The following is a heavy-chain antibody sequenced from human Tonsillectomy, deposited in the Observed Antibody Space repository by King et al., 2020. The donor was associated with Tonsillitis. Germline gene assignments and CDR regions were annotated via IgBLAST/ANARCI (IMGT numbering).Heavy chain of an antibody. CDR1: GGSISRYY. V-gene: IGHV4-59*01. J-gene: IGHJ4*02. CDR2: IYNSGST. Sequence: MPLQESGPALVKPSETLSLTCTVSGGSISRYYWSWIRQPPGKGLEWIGYIYNSGSTTFNPSFKSRVTMSVDTSKNQFSLKLSSVTAADTAVYYCARDASDSFFDYWGQGTLVTVSS. D-gene: IGHD3-16*02. CDR3: ARDASDSFFDY.